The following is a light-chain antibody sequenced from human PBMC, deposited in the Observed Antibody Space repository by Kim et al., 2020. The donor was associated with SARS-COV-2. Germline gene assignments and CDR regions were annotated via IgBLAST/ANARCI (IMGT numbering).Light chain of an antibody. CDR1: ESVGNNF. J-gene: IGKJ1*01. V-gene: IGKV3-20*01. CDR2: GAS. Sequence: PGERATLTCRATESVGNNFLAWYQQKPGQAPRLLIYGASRRVTGIQDRFSGSGSGTDFTLTISRLEPEDFAVYYCQQYGSSLQTFGQGTKL. CDR3: QQYGSSLQT.